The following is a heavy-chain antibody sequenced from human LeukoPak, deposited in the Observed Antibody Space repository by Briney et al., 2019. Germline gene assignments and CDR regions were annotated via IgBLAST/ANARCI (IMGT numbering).Heavy chain of an antibody. CDR1: GFNFNDAA. Sequence: GGSLRLSCAASGFNFNDAAMTWVRQAPGKGLEWVSLIASSGRNTYYTDSVRGRFTISRDNSKKTLSLQMNSLRVEDTAIYYCARVHRGYSYGRLDYWGQGTLVTVSS. CDR3: ARVHRGYSYGRLDY. J-gene: IGHJ4*02. D-gene: IGHD5-18*01. V-gene: IGHV3-23*01. CDR2: IASSGRNT.